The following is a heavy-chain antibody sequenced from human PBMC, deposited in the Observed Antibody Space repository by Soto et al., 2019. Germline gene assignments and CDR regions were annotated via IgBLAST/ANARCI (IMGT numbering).Heavy chain of an antibody. CDR2: IKQDGSEK. Sequence: EVQLVESGGGLVQPGGSLRLSCAASGFTFSSYWMSWVRQAPGKGLEWVANIKQDGSEKYYVESVKGRCTISRDNAKNSLYLQMNSLRAEDTAVYYCARDRGRSRSSGWYVGSLDWFDPWGQGTLVTVSS. CDR1: GFTFSSYW. J-gene: IGHJ5*02. D-gene: IGHD6-19*01. CDR3: ARDRGRSRSSGWYVGSLDWFDP. V-gene: IGHV3-7*01.